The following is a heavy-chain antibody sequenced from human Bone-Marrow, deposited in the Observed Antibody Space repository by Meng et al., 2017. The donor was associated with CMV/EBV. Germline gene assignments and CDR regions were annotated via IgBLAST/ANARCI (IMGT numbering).Heavy chain of an antibody. Sequence: GGSLRLSCAASGFTVSSNYMSWVRQAPGKGLEWVSVIYSGGSTYYADSVKGRFTISRDNSKNTLYLQMNSLRAEDTAVYYCARVSGSGWPSFYCYYGMDVWGQGTMVTVSS. CDR1: GFTVSSNY. CDR3: ARVSGSGWPSFYCYYGMDV. D-gene: IGHD3-10*01. J-gene: IGHJ6*02. CDR2: IYSGGST. V-gene: IGHV3-66*02.